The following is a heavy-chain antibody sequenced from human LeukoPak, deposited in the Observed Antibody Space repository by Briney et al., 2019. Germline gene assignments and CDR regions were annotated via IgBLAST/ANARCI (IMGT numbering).Heavy chain of an antibody. D-gene: IGHD3-10*01. Sequence: SSETLSLTCTVSGGSISSGSYCWSWIRQPAGKGLEWIGHMHISGSTNDNPSLKSRVTISLDKSKNQFSLKLSFVTAADTAVYYCARGVGGLYYGSGSYYRNTLQYYYYMDVWGKGTTVTVSS. J-gene: IGHJ6*03. V-gene: IGHV4-61*09. CDR1: GGSISSGSYC. CDR2: MHISGST. CDR3: ARGVGGLYYGSGSYYRNTLQYYYYMDV.